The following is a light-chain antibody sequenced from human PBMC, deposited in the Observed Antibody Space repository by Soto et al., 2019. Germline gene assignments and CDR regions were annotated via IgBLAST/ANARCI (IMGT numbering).Light chain of an antibody. CDR1: QNIHEY. Sequence: DIQMTQPPSSLSASVGDRVTISCRASQNIHEYLNWYQQRPGKAPNLLVYEATSFETGVSSKFSDSGSETEFTLTINRLQPEDFATYYCQQSFVSPWTFGQGT. CDR2: EAT. CDR3: QQSFVSPWT. J-gene: IGKJ1*01. V-gene: IGKV1-39*01.